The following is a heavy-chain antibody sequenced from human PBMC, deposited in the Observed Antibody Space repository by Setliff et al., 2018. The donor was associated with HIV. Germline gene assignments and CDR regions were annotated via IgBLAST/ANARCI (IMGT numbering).Heavy chain of an antibody. CDR3: ARDRYARASYYYDSSGYYAFDP. CDR1: GGTFSSYA. J-gene: IGHJ5*02. CDR2: IIPIFGTA. Sequence: SVKVSCKASGGTFSSYAISWVRQAPGQGLEWMGGIIPIFGTANYAQKFQGRVTITTDESTSTAYMELSSLRSEDTAVYYCARDRYARASYYYDSSGYYAFDPWGQGTLVTVSS. D-gene: IGHD3-22*01. V-gene: IGHV1-69*05.